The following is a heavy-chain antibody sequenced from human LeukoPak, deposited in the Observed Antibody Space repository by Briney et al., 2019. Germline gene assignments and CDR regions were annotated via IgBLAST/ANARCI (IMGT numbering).Heavy chain of an antibody. CDR1: GGSISSSNYY. D-gene: IGHD5-24*01. J-gene: IGHJ6*02. Sequence: PSETLSLTCIVSGGSISSSNYYWGWIRQPPGKGLGWVGSVYYSGSTNYNPSLKSRVTISLDTSKNQFSLKLSSVTAADTAVYYCARETRWVATTRNGMDVWAKGPRSPSP. V-gene: IGHV4-39*07. CDR3: ARETRWVATTRNGMDV. CDR2: VYYSGST.